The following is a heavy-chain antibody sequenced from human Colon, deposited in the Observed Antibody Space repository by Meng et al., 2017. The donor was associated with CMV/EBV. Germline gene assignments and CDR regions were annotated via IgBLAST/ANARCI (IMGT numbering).Heavy chain of an antibody. Sequence: GGSLRLSCSASGFIFSRNSMAWYRQAPGKGLEWVSSISTLSNDIYYADSVKGRFTISRDNAKNFLYLQMNSLQVDDTALYYCATRGQAPANWGQGTLVTVSS. CDR3: ATRGQAPAN. CDR2: ISTLSNDI. CDR1: GFIFSRNS. J-gene: IGHJ4*02. V-gene: IGHV3-21*06.